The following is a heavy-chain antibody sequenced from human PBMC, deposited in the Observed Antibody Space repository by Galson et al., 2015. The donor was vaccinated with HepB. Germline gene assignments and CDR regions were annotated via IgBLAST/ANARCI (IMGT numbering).Heavy chain of an antibody. CDR1: GFTFSDYC. CDR2: ITSSGTTI. J-gene: IGHJ6*02. CDR3: ARERVVIPPTGLDV. V-gene: IGHV3-11*01. Sequence: SLRLSCAASGFTFSDYCMSWIRQAPGKGLEWVSYITSSGTTIYYADSVKGRFTISRVNAKNALYLQMNRLSAEDTAVYYCARERVVIPPTGLDVWGQGTTVTVSS. D-gene: IGHD3-3*01.